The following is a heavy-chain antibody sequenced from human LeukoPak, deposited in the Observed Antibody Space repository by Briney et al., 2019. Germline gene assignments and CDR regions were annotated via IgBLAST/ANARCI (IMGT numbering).Heavy chain of an antibody. D-gene: IGHD2-2*01. CDR1: GFTFTNSW. J-gene: IGHJ6*03. Sequence: GGSLRLSCAVSGFTFTNSWMSWARQSPGKGREWVANIYLDGSRAYYVDSVKGRFTISRDNAKNSLFLQMNSLSAEDTAVYYCGRAGPVTKDHFMDVWGKGTAVTVSS. V-gene: IGHV3-7*01. CDR2: IYLDGSRA. CDR3: GRAGPVTKDHFMDV.